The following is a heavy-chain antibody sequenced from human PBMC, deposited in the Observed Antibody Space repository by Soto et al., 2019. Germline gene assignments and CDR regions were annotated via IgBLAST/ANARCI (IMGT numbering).Heavy chain of an antibody. J-gene: IGHJ3*02. Sequence: QVQLVQSGAEVKKPGSSVKVSCKDSGGTFSTYSMFWVRQAPGQGLEWMGRIIPLLGVRNYAQRFQDRVTITADKSTATVHMELSSLRSEDTAVYSCTIGSWSGEVFDIWGQGTMVTVSS. CDR2: IIPLLGVR. D-gene: IGHD2-21*01. V-gene: IGHV1-69*02. CDR3: TIGSWSGEVFDI. CDR1: GGTFSTYS.